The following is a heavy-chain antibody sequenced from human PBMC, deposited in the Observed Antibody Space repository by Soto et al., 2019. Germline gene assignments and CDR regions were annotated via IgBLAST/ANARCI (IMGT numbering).Heavy chain of an antibody. CDR2: MNPNSGNT. CDR3: ERGELLWFGELLR. D-gene: IGHD3-10*01. Sequence: QVQLVQSGAEVKKPGASVKVSCKASGYTFTSYDINCVRQATGQGLEWMGWMNPNSGNTGYAQKFQGRVTMTRNTSISTAYRELSSLRSEDTAVYYCERGELLWFGELLRWGQGTLVTVSS. CDR1: GYTFTSYD. V-gene: IGHV1-8*01. J-gene: IGHJ4*02.